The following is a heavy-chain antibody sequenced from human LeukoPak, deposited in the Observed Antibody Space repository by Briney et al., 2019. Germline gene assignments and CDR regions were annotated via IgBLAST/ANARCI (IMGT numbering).Heavy chain of an antibody. CDR3: ARRINSGWPFDY. CDR1: GGSISSYY. CDR2: IYYSGST. V-gene: IGHV4-59*08. J-gene: IGHJ4*02. D-gene: IGHD6-19*01. Sequence: PSETLSLTCTVSGGSISSYYWSWIRQPPGKGLEWIGYIYYSGSTNYNPSLKSRVTISVDTSKNQFSLKLSSVTAADTAVYYCARRINSGWPFDYWGQGTLVTVSS.